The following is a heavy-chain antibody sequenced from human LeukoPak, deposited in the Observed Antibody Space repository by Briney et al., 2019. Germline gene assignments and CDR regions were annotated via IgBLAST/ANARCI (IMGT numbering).Heavy chain of an antibody. CDR3: AKDPYDSSGYYFPGAFDI. D-gene: IGHD3-22*01. CDR2: ISYDGSNK. CDR1: GFTFSSYG. Sequence: GGSLRLSCAASGFTFSSYGMHWVRQAPGKGLEWVPVISYDGSNKYYADSVKGRFTISRDNSKNTLYLQMNSLRAEDTAVYYCAKDPYDSSGYYFPGAFDIWGQGTMVTVSS. V-gene: IGHV3-30*18. J-gene: IGHJ3*02.